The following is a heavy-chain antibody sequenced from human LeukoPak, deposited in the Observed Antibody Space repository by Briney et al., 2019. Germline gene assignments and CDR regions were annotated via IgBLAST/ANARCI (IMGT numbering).Heavy chain of an antibody. CDR2: ISSSSSYI. Sequence: GGSLRLSCAASGFTFSSYSMNWVRQAPGKGLEWVSSISSSSSYIYYADSVKGRFTISRDNAKNSLYLQMNSLRAEDTAVYYCARVGVLSSSWLLYWGQGTLVTVSS. J-gene: IGHJ4*02. V-gene: IGHV3-21*01. CDR3: ARVGVLSSSWLLY. D-gene: IGHD6-13*01. CDR1: GFTFSSYS.